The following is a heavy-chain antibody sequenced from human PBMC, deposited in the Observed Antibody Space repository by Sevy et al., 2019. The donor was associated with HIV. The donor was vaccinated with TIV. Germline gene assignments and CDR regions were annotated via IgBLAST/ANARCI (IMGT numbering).Heavy chain of an antibody. CDR2: ISSSSSYI. V-gene: IGHV3-21*01. J-gene: IGHJ4*02. CDR3: AKITVGYYYDSSGYLFDY. Sequence: GGSLRLSCAASGFTFSSYSMNWVRQAPGKGLEWVSSISSSSSYIYYADSVKGRFTISRDNAKNSLYLQMNSLRAEDTAVYYCAKITVGYYYDSSGYLFDYWGQGTLVTVS. CDR1: GFTFSSYS. D-gene: IGHD3-22*01.